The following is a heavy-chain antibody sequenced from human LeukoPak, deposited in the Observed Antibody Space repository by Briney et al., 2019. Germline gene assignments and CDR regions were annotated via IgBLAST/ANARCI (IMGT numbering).Heavy chain of an antibody. CDR2: IWHDGNNK. J-gene: IGHJ4*02. CDR1: GFNFNDYG. CDR3: ARDGAYSYTY. Sequence: EGSLRLSCAASGFNFNDYGMHWVRQAPGKGLEWVAIIWHDGNNKYYADSVRGRFTISRDNSKNTLYLEMNSLRAEDTAVYYCARDGAYSYTYWGQGTLVIVSS. D-gene: IGHD5-18*01. V-gene: IGHV3-33*01.